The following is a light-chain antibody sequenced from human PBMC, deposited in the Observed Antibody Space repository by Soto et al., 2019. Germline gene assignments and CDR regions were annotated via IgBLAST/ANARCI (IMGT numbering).Light chain of an antibody. J-gene: IGKJ1*01. Sequence: EIVMTQSPATLAVSPGERATLSFMASQSVSSSYLAWYQQKPGQAPRLLIYGASSRATGIPDRFSGSGSGTDFTLTISRLEPEDFAVYYCQQYGSSPTFGQGTKVDIK. CDR2: GAS. CDR1: QSVSSSY. CDR3: QQYGSSPT. V-gene: IGKV3-20*01.